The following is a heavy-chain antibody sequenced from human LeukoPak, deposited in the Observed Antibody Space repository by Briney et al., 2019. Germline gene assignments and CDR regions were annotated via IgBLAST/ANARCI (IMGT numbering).Heavy chain of an antibody. Sequence: SETLSLTCALYGGSFSGYYWSWLRQPPGKGLEGFGEINHSGSTNYNPSLKSRVTLSVDTSKNQFSLTLSYVTAADTAVYYCARDSYDSSGYSAEYCQHWGQGTLVSVFS. CDR2: INHSGST. D-gene: IGHD3-22*01. J-gene: IGHJ1*01. V-gene: IGHV4-34*01. CDR3: ARDSYDSSGYSAEYCQH. CDR1: GGSFSGYY.